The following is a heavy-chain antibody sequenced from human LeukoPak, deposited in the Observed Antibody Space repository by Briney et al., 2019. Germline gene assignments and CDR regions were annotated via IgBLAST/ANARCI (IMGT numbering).Heavy chain of an antibody. Sequence: GGSLRLSCAASGFAFSSYSMNWVRQAPGEGLEWVSSISSSSSYIYYADSVKGRFTISRDNAKNSLYLQMNSLRAEDTAVYYCARDLSARWLRFLFRFDPWGQGTLVTVSS. CDR3: ARDLSARWLRFLFRFDP. V-gene: IGHV3-21*01. D-gene: IGHD5-12*01. CDR1: GFAFSSYS. CDR2: ISSSSSYI. J-gene: IGHJ5*02.